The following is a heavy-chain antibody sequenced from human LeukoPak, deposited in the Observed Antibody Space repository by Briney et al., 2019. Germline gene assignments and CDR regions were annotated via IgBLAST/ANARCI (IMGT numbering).Heavy chain of an antibody. D-gene: IGHD6-19*01. CDR1: GFTFSSYE. Sequence: GGSLRLSCAASGFTFSSYEMNWVRQAPGKGLEWVSYISSSGSTIYYADSVKGRFTISRDNAKNSLYLQMNSLRAEDTAVYYCARDHPIAVAVHFDYWGQGTLVTVSS. CDR3: ARDHPIAVAVHFDY. CDR2: ISSSGSTI. V-gene: IGHV3-48*03. J-gene: IGHJ4*02.